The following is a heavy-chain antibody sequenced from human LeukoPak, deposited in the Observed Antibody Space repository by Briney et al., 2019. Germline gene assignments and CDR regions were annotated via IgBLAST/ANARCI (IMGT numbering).Heavy chain of an antibody. V-gene: IGHV4-34*01. D-gene: IGHD3-9*01. CDR2: INHSGST. CDR1: GGSFSGYY. J-gene: IGHJ5*02. Sequence: SETLSLTCAVYGGSFSGYYWSWIRQPPGKGLEWIGEINHSGSTNYNPSLKSRVTISVDTSKNQFSLKLSSVTAADTAVYYCARATPYHYDILTGYYNWFAPWGQGTLVTVSS. CDR3: ARATPYHYDILTGYYNWFAP.